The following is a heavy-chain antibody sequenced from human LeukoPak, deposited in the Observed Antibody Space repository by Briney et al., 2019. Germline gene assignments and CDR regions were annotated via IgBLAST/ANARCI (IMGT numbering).Heavy chain of an antibody. CDR1: GFTFDDYG. V-gene: IGHV3-20*04. J-gene: IGHJ4*02. CDR2: INRNGGNI. CDR3: ARDRTIFGVVMPSETIDY. Sequence: GGSLRLSCAASGFTFDDYGMSWVRQRPGKGLEWVSGINRNGGNIGYADSVKGRFTISRDNAKNSLYLQMNSLRAEDTAVYYCARDRTIFGVVMPSETIDYWGQGTLVTVSS. D-gene: IGHD3-3*01.